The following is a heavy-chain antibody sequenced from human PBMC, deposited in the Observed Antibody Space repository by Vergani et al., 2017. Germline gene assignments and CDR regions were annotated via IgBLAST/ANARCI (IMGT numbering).Heavy chain of an antibody. Sequence: QVQLVQSGAEVKKPGASVKVSCKASGYTFTSYGISWVRQAPGQGLEWMGWISAYNGNTNYAQKLQGRVTMTTDTSTRTAYMELRSLRSDDTAVYYCALARRRGYYDSSGSPYYYGMDVWGQGTTVTVSS. D-gene: IGHD3-22*01. CDR3: ALARRRGYYDSSGSPYYYGMDV. J-gene: IGHJ6*02. CDR1: GYTFTSYG. CDR2: ISAYNGNT. V-gene: IGHV1-18*01.